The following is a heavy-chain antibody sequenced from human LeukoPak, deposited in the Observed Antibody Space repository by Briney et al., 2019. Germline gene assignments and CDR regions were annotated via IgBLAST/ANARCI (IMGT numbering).Heavy chain of an antibody. CDR1: GFTFSSYD. D-gene: IGHD1-1*01. CDR3: AKNMERDWTYYFDH. CDR2: ISYDGNNK. Sequence: GGSLRLSCEASGFTFSSYDMHWVRQAPGKGLEWLAVISYDGNNKYYADSVKGRFTISRDNSKNTLYLQMNSLRPEDTAVYYCAKNMERDWTYYFDHWGQGTLVTVSS. V-gene: IGHV3-30*18. J-gene: IGHJ4*02.